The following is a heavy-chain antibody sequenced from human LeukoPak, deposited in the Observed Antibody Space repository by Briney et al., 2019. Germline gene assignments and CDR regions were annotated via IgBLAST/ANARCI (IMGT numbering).Heavy chain of an antibody. Sequence: RGSLRLSCAASGFTFSRYGMHWVRQAPGKGLEWVALISYDGSNKYYADSVKGRFTISRDNSENTLYLQLNSLRAEDTAVYYCAKAPGSYGWFDPWGQGTLVTVSS. D-gene: IGHD3-10*01. V-gene: IGHV3-30*18. CDR1: GFTFSRYG. CDR3: AKAPGSYGWFDP. J-gene: IGHJ5*02. CDR2: ISYDGSNK.